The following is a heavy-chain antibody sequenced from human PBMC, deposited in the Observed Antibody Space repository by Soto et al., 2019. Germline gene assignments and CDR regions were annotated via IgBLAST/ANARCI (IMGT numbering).Heavy chain of an antibody. CDR2: IKRDGSVK. CDR3: ARDYDFWSGSNSCFDY. D-gene: IGHD3-3*01. Sequence: EVQLVESGGGLVQPGGSLRLSCAASGFAVSSFWMSWVRQAPGKGLEWVANIKRDGSVKYYVDSVKGRFTISRDNAKNSLYLQMNSLRAEDTAVYYCARDYDFWSGSNSCFDYWGQGTLVTVSS. J-gene: IGHJ4*02. V-gene: IGHV3-7*01. CDR1: GFAVSSFW.